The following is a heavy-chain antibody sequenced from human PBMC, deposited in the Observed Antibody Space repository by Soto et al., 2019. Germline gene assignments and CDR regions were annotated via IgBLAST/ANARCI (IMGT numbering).Heavy chain of an antibody. D-gene: IGHD1-26*01. CDR2: ILPVFGIT. CDR1: GDTSSNYG. Sequence: GASVKVSCKASGDTSSNYGVSWVRQAPGQGLEWMGGILPVFGITTYARNFQGRITITADKSTSTVYMELTSLRSDDTATYYCARDPDEVVGTDYHYYGMDVWDQGAAVTVSS. V-gene: IGHV1-69*10. CDR3: ARDPDEVVGTDYHYYGMDV. J-gene: IGHJ6*02.